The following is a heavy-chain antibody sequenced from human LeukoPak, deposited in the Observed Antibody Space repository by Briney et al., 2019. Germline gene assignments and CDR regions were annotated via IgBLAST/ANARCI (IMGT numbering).Heavy chain of an antibody. CDR2: IYYSGST. D-gene: IGHD3-3*01. V-gene: IGHV4-39*07. CDR3: AREGLRFNHPNHIDY. CDR1: GGSISSSSYY. Sequence: PSETLSLTCTVSGGSISSSSYYWGWIRQPPGKGLEWIGSIYYSGSTYYNPSLKSRVTISVDTSKNQFSLKLSSVTAADPAVYYCAREGLRFNHPNHIDYWGQGTLVTVSS. J-gene: IGHJ4*02.